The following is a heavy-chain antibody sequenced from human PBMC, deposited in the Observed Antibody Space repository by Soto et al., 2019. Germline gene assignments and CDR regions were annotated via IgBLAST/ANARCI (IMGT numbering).Heavy chain of an antibody. CDR3: AKDRNYDILTGLFDY. CDR1: GFTFDDYA. CDR2: ISWNSGSI. D-gene: IGHD3-9*01. J-gene: IGHJ4*02. V-gene: IGHV3-9*01. Sequence: GGSLRLSYAASGFTFDDYAMHWVRQAPGKGLEWVSGISWNSGSIGYADSVKGRFTISRDNAKNSLYLQMNSLRAEDTALYYCAKDRNYDILTGLFDYWGQGTLVTVSS.